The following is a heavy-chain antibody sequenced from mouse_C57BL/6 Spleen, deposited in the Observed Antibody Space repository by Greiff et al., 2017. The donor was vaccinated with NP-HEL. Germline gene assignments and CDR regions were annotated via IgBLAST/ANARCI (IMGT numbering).Heavy chain of an antibody. Sequence: VKLMESGPGLVQPSQSLSITCTVSGFSLTSYGVHWVRQSPGKGLEWLGVIWSGGSTDYNAAFISRLSISKDNSKSQVFFKMNSLQADDTAIYYCARNSNYERSFDYWGQGTTLTVSS. V-gene: IGHV2-2*01. D-gene: IGHD2-5*01. J-gene: IGHJ2*01. CDR1: GFSLTSYG. CDR2: IWSGGST. CDR3: ARNSNYERSFDY.